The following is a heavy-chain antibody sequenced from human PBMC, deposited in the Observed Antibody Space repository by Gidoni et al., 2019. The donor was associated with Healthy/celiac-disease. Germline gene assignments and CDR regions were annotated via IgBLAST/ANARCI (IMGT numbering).Heavy chain of an antibody. D-gene: IGHD3-9*01. Sequence: QVQLVQSGAEVKKPGASVKVSCKASGYTFTSYDINWVRQATGQGLEWMGWMNPNSGKTGYAQKFQGRVTMTRNTSISTAYMELSSLRSEDTAVYYCASRRYYDIGAGYYYYYGMDVWGQGTTVTVSS. CDR1: GYTFTSYD. V-gene: IGHV1-8*01. CDR2: MNPNSGKT. CDR3: ASRRYYDIGAGYYYYYGMDV. J-gene: IGHJ6*02.